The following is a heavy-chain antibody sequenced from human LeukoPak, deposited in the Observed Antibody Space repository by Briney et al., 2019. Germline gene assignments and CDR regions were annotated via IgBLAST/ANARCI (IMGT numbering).Heavy chain of an antibody. CDR2: TSGSGGSR. CDR1: GFTFSSYA. Sequence: GGSLRLSCAASGFTFSSYAMTWVRQAPGEGLEWVSGTSGSGGSRYYADSVKGRFTISRDNSKNTLSLQMNSLRAEDTAVYYCAKDSGYSGFDPIDSWGQGTLVTVSS. CDR3: AKDSGYSGFDPIDS. J-gene: IGHJ4*02. V-gene: IGHV3-23*01. D-gene: IGHD5-12*01.